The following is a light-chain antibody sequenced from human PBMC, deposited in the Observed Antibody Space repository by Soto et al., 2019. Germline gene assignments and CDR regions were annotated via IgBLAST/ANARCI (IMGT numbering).Light chain of an antibody. CDR1: QDISVY. CDR2: SAS. J-gene: IGKJ5*01. V-gene: IGKV1-27*01. Sequence: DIQMTQSPSSLSASVGDRVTITCRASQDISVYLAWYQQKLGKVPKLLIYSASTLQSGVPSRFSGSGSGTDFTLTISSLQPEDVATYYCQKFNTAPLTFGQGTRLEIK. CDR3: QKFNTAPLT.